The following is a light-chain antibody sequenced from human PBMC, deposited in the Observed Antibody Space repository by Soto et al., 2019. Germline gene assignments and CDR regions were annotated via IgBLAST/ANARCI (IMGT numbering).Light chain of an antibody. CDR1: SSNIGSNA. CDR2: STN. V-gene: IGLV1-44*01. Sequence: QSVLTQPPSASGTPGQRVTISCSGSSSNIGSNAVNWYQQLPGTAPKLLIYSTNQRPSGVPDRFSGSKSGTSASLAISGLQSEDEADSYCAAWDDSLNGLFGGGTKVTVL. J-gene: IGLJ2*01. CDR3: AAWDDSLNGL.